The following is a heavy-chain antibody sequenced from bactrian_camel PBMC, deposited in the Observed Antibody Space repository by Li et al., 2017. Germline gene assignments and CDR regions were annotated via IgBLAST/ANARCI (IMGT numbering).Heavy chain of an antibody. CDR1: GFTFSSSW. J-gene: IGHJ4*01. D-gene: IGHD7*01. CDR3: AASRIRWNCGGLRDSSYYL. CDR2: MYTGYSNA. V-gene: IGHV3S1*01. Sequence: HVQLEESGGGSVQAGGSLRLSCVGSGFTFSSSWMYWVRQAPGKGLEGLALMYTGYSNAYADSVKGRFTISIESASKTLYLQMNSLKPDDSAVYYCAASRIRWNCGGLRDSSYYLWGQGTQVTVS.